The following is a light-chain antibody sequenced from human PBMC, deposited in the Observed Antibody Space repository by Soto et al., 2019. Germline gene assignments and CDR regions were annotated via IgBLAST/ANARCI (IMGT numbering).Light chain of an antibody. Sequence: SVLTQPPSASGTPGQRVTLSCSGSSSNIGFNAVNWYQQLPGTAPKLVMHGNSQRPSGVPDRFSGSKSGTSASLAISGLRTEDVAQYYCAAWDDSLSGVVFGGGTKLTVL. J-gene: IGLJ3*02. CDR1: SSNIGFNA. V-gene: IGLV1-47*02. CDR3: AAWDDSLSGVV. CDR2: GNS.